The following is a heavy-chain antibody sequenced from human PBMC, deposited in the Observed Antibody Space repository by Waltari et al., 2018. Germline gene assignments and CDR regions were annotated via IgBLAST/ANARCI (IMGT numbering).Heavy chain of an antibody. CDR1: GYTFLSYD. V-gene: IGHV1-8*01. J-gene: IGHJ3*01. Sequence: QVQLVQSGAEGKKPGASVRVSCKASGYTFLSYDINWVRQAPGQGLEWMGWINPNTGAARFAQNFQDRVTMTRSTSETTAYMEISDLTSHDTAVYYCARGDNWNDRLDFWGQGTKVTVSS. CDR3: ARGDNWNDRLDF. CDR2: INPNTGAA. D-gene: IGHD1-1*01.